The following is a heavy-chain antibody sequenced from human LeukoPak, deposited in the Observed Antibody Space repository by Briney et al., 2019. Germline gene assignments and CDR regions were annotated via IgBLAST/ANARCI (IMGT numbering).Heavy chain of an antibody. V-gene: IGHV4-39*01. CDR2: IYYSGGT. J-gene: IGHJ2*01. CDR1: GGSISSSSYY. CDR3: ARCLDFWSGYLNWYFDL. Sequence: SETLSLTCTVSGGSISSSSYYWGWIRQPPGKGLEWIGSIYYSGGTYYNPSLKSRVTISVDTSKNRFSLKLSSVTAADTAVYYCARCLDFWSGYLNWYFDLWGRGTLVTVSS. D-gene: IGHD3-3*01.